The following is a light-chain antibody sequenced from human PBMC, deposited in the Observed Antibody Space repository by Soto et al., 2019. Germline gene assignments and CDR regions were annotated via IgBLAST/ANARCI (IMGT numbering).Light chain of an antibody. J-gene: IGKJ1*01. Sequence: ETVLTQSPGPLSLSPGARATVSCRASQSVGGSSLAWYQQRPGQAPSLLIYDTSKWATSIPDRFSGGGSGTDFTLTISRLELEDFAVYDCEEYQNSSRTFGQGAKVEIK. CDR1: QSVGGSS. CDR3: EEYQNSSRT. CDR2: DTS. V-gene: IGKV3-20*01.